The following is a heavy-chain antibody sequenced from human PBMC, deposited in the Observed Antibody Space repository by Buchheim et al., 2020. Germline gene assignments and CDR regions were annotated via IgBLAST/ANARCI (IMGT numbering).Heavy chain of an antibody. CDR1: GFSFRDYG. D-gene: IGHD3-10*01. Sequence: QVQVVESGGGVVQPGGSPRLSCGASGFSFRDYGMHWVRQAPGKGLEWVAVISYDGSKKYYGDSVKGRFTISRDNSKNMVFFQMNSLRVEDTAVYYGTKAFYYGSGGYYSRMSYFFGMDVWGPGTT. V-gene: IGHV3-30*18. J-gene: IGHJ6*02. CDR2: ISYDGSKK. CDR3: TKAFYYGSGGYYSRMSYFFGMDV.